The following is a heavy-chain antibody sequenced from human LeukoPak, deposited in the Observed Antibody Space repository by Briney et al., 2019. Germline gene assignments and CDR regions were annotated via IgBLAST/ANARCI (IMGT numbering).Heavy chain of an antibody. CDR2: INPNSGGT. D-gene: IGHD2-8*01. CDR1: GHTFTGYY. J-gene: IGHJ6*03. CDR3: ARDGVSVSYYYYMDV. Sequence: ASVKVSCKASGHTFTGYYMHWVRQAPGQGLEWMGRINPNSGGTKYAQKFRGRVTMTRDTSISTAYMELSRLRSDDTAVYYCARDGVSVSYYYYMDVWGKGTTVTVSS. V-gene: IGHV1-2*06.